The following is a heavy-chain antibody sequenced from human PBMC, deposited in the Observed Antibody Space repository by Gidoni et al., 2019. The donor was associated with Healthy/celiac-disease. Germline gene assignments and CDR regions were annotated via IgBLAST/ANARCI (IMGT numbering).Heavy chain of an antibody. CDR3: AKVDDRVKAFDY. CDR1: GFTFSSYA. CDR2: ISGSGGST. V-gene: IGHV3-23*01. Sequence: EVQLLESGGGLVQPGGSLRLSCASSGFTFSSYAMSWVRQVPGKGLEWVSAISGSGGSTYYADSVKGRFTISRDNSKNTLYLQMNSLRAEDTAVYYCAKVDDRVKAFDYWGQGTLVTVSS. J-gene: IGHJ4*02. D-gene: IGHD2-2*03.